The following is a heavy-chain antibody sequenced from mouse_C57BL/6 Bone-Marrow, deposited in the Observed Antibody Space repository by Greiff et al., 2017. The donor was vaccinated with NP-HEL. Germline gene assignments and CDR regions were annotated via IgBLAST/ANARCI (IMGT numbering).Heavy chain of an antibody. CDR2: IYPGSGNT. Sequence: VQLQQSGAELVRPGASVKLSCKASGYTFTDYYINWVKQRPGQGLEWIARIYPGSGNTYYNEKFKGKATLTAEKSSSTAYMQLSSLTSEDSAVYFCAGEPYSNYGGFAYWGQGTLVTVSA. D-gene: IGHD2-5*01. CDR3: AGEPYSNYGGFAY. J-gene: IGHJ3*01. CDR1: GYTFTDYY. V-gene: IGHV1-76*01.